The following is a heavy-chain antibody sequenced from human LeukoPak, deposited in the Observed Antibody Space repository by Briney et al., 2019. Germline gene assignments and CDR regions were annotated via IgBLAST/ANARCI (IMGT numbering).Heavy chain of an antibody. J-gene: IGHJ6*02. CDR1: GGSFSGYY. D-gene: IGHD1-26*01. CDR2: INHSGST. V-gene: IGHV4-34*01. CDR3: ARAIVGATGMGYYYGMDV. Sequence: SETLSLTCAVYGGSFSGYYWSWIRQPPGKGLEWIGEINHSGSTNYNPSLKSRVTISVDTSKNQFPLKLSSVTAADTAVYYCARAIVGATGMGYYYGMDVWGQGTTVTVSS.